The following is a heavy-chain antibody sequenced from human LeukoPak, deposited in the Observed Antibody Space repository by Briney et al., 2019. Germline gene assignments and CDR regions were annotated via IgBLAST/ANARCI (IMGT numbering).Heavy chain of an antibody. CDR3: ARVLLWFGEFTY. CDR2: ISVYNGNT. V-gene: IGHV1-18*01. Sequence: ASVKVSCKASGYTFTSYGISWVRQAPGQGLEWMGWISVYNGNTNYAQKLQGRVTMTTDTSTSPAYMELRSLRSDDTAVYYCARVLLWFGEFTYWGQGTLVTVSS. D-gene: IGHD3-10*01. CDR1: GYTFTSYG. J-gene: IGHJ4*02.